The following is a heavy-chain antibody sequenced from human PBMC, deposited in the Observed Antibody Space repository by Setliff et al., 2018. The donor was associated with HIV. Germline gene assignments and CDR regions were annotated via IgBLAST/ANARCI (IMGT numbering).Heavy chain of an antibody. J-gene: IGHJ4*02. Sequence: GGSLRLSCAASGFTFSGYGMYWVRQAPGKGLEWAAFIRYDGDTAYYGDSVKGRFIMSRDNSENTVSLEMNNLRLEDTAVYYCAKDRYYDSSGSPFDYWGQGTLVTVSS. CDR2: IRYDGDTA. D-gene: IGHD3-22*01. CDR1: GFTFSGYG. CDR3: AKDRYYDSSGSPFDY. V-gene: IGHV3-30*02.